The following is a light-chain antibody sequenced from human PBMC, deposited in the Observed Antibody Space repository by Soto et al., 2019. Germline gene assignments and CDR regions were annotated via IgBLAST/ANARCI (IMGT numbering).Light chain of an antibody. V-gene: IGLV2-14*01. Sequence: QSALTQPASVSGSPGQSITISCTGTSSDIGYYNYVSWYQQRPGKAPKLLIYEVSNRPSGDSNRFSGSKSDNTASLTISGLQAEDEAFYYCSSYTDGSIYFFGTGTKVTVL. CDR2: EVS. J-gene: IGLJ1*01. CDR1: SSDIGYYNY. CDR3: SSYTDGSIYF.